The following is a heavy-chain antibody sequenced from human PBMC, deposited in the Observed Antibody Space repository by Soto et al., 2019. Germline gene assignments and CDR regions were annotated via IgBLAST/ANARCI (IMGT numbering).Heavy chain of an antibody. Sequence: EIPCLSCAVFAGPIGGLSGCWRLKSQTPGKGLEWIGSIYYSGSTYYNPSLKSRVTISVDTSKNQFSLKLSSVTAADTAVYYCARHVPSGEQQLENWGQGTLVTVSS. CDR1: AGPIGGLSGC. CDR3: ARHVPSGEQQLEN. CDR2: IYYSGST. J-gene: IGHJ4*02. V-gene: IGHV4-39*01. D-gene: IGHD6-13*01.